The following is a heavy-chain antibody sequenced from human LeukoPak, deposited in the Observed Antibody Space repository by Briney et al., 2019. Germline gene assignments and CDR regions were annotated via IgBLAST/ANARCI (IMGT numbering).Heavy chain of an antibody. CDR1: GGSISTFY. CDR2: IYTSGST. J-gene: IGHJ3*02. V-gene: IGHV4-4*07. D-gene: IGHD3-10*01. CDR3: ARRDAVRGGFDAFDI. Sequence: PSETLSLTCAVSGGSISTFYWSWIRQPAGKGLEWIGRIYTSGSTNYNPSLKSRVTISVDTSNNQFSLKLSSVTAADTAVYYCARRDAVRGGFDAFDIWGQGTMVTVSS.